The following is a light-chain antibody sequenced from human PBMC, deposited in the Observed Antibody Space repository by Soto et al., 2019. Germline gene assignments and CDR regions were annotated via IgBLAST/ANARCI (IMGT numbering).Light chain of an antibody. J-gene: IGKJ5*01. Sequence: DIQMTQSPSSLSASVGDRVTITCRASQSISTYLNWHQQKPGKAPKLLIYSASSLQSGVPSRFSGSGSGTDFTLTISSLQPEDFASYYCQQSYSRPITFGQGTRLDIK. V-gene: IGKV1-39*01. CDR3: QQSYSRPIT. CDR2: SAS. CDR1: QSISTY.